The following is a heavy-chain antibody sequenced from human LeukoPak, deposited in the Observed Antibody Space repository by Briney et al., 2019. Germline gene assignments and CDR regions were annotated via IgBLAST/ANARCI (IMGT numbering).Heavy chain of an antibody. CDR3: ARGSIAAAGTGSY. Sequence: ASVKVSCKASGYPFTGYYLHWIRQAPGQGLEYMGRINPNNGGTNYAQKFQGRVTMTRDTSISTAYMELTRLRSEDTAVYYCARGSIAAAGTGSYWGQGTLVTVSS. CDR2: INPNNGGT. CDR1: GYPFTGYY. V-gene: IGHV1-2*06. D-gene: IGHD6-13*01. J-gene: IGHJ4*02.